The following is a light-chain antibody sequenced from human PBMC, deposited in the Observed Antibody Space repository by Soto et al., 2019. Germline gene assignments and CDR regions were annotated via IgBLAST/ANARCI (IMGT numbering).Light chain of an antibody. CDR2: DVS. Sequence: QSALTQPRSMSGSPGQSVTISCTGTSSDVGAYNYVSWYQHHPGKAPKVMIYDVSERPSGVPDRFSGSKSDNKASLTISGLQAEDEADYSCCSYAGSYSWVFGGGTKLTVL. V-gene: IGLV2-11*01. J-gene: IGLJ3*02. CDR1: SSDVGAYNY. CDR3: CSYAGSYSWV.